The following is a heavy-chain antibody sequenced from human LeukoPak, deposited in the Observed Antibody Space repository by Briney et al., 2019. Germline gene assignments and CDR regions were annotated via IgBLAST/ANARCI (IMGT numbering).Heavy chain of an antibody. CDR2: INHSGST. D-gene: IGHD2-2*01. J-gene: IGHJ4*02. Sequence: SETLSLTCAVYGGSFSGYYWSWIRQPPGKGLEWIGEINHSGSTNYNPSLKSRVTISVDKSKNQFSLKLSSVTAADTAVYYCARALVGYCSSTSCYHFDYWGQGTLVTVSS. CDR3: ARALVGYCSSTSCYHFDY. V-gene: IGHV4-34*01. CDR1: GGSFSGYY.